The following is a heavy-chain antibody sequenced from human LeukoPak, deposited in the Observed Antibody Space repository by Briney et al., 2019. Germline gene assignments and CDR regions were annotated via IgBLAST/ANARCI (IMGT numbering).Heavy chain of an antibody. V-gene: IGHV1-45*02. Sequence: ASVKVSCKASGYTFTYRYLHWVRQAPGQALEWMGWITPFNGNTNYAQKFQDRVTITRDRSMSTAYMELSSLRSEDTAVYYCATKPWAVAAFDYWGQGTLVTVSS. D-gene: IGHD6-19*01. J-gene: IGHJ4*02. CDR2: ITPFNGNT. CDR1: GYTFTYRY. CDR3: ATKPWAVAAFDY.